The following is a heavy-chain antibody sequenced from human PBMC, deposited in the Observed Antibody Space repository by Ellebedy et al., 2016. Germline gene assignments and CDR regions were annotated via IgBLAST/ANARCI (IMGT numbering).Heavy chain of an antibody. CDR2: INPNSGGT. CDR3: ARLEWFGESPLDY. J-gene: IGHJ4*02. CDR1: GYTFTGYY. Sequence: ASVKVSXKASGYTFTGYYMYWVRQAPGQGLEWMGWINPNSGGTNYAQKFQGRVTMTRDTSISTAYMGLSSLRSDDTAVYYCARLEWFGESPLDYWGQGTLVTVSS. V-gene: IGHV1-2*02. D-gene: IGHD3-10*01.